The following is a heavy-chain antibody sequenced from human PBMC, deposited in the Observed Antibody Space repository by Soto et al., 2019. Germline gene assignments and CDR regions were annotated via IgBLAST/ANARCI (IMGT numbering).Heavy chain of an antibody. J-gene: IGHJ6*02. V-gene: IGHV3-23*01. CDR2: ISGGASTT. CDR1: GLKFGDYA. CDR3: AKIKPVQFGSFYYDAMDV. D-gene: IGHD6-13*01. Sequence: GESMRLPCAGPGLKFGDYAMNWVLPTPGGGLEWVAGISGGASTTYYADSVKGRFSIARDNSANTLSLQMHSLRAEDTAIYYCAKIKPVQFGSFYYDAMDVWGQGTAVTV.